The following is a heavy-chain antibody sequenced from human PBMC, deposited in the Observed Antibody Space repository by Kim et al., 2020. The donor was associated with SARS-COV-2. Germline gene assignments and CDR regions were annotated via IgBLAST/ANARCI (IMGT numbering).Heavy chain of an antibody. CDR3: ASGSYVDIVATIHPLDY. V-gene: IGHV1-69*13. J-gene: IGHJ4*02. Sequence: SVKVSCKASGGTFSSYAISWVRQAPGQGLEWMGGIIPIFGTANYAQKFQDRVTITADESTSTAYMELSSLRSEDTAVYYCASGSYVDIVATIHPLDYWGQGTLVTVSS. CDR2: IIPIFGTA. CDR1: GGTFSSYA. D-gene: IGHD5-12*01.